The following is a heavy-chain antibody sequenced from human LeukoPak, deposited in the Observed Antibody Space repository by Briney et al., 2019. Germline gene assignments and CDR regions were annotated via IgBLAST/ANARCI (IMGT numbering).Heavy chain of an antibody. V-gene: IGHV1-2*02. CDR2: MYPNSGGT. CDR1: GYTFTGYY. D-gene: IGHD1-26*01. CDR3: ATVVGARGGDYFDY. J-gene: IGHJ4*02. Sequence: SVKVSCKASGYTFTGYYMHWVRQAAGQGVEWMGWMYPNSGGTNYAQKFQGRVTMTRDTSISTAYMELSRLRSDDTAVYYCATVVGARGGDYFDYWGQGTLVTVSS.